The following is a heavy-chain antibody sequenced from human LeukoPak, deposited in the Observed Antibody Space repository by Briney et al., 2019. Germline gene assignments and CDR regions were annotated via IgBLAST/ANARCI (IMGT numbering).Heavy chain of an antibody. CDR1: GFSFSNYW. D-gene: IGHD5-12*01. J-gene: IGHJ4*02. V-gene: IGHV3-7*03. Sequence: GGSLRLSCAVSGFSFSNYWMTWVSQAPGKGLERVAKINQDGSEKNYVDSVKGRFTISRDNAKKSLYLQMNSLRAEETAVYFCARILRSGNSGFACDYWGQGALVTVSS. CDR3: ARILRSGNSGFACDY. CDR2: INQDGSEK.